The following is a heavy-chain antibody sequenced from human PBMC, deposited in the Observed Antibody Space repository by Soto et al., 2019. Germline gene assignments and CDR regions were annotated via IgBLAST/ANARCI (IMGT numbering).Heavy chain of an antibody. CDR2: IYYSGST. D-gene: IGHD3-16*01. Sequence: SETLSLTCTVSGGSVSSGSYYWNWIRQPPGKGLEWIGYIYYSGSTNYNPSLKSRVTISVDTSKNQFSLKLSSVTAADTAVYYCARGAYARFDYWGQGTLVTSPQ. V-gene: IGHV4-61*01. CDR3: ARGAYARFDY. CDR1: GGSVSSGSYY. J-gene: IGHJ4*02.